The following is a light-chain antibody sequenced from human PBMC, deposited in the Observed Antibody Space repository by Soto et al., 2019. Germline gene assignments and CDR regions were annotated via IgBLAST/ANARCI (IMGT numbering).Light chain of an antibody. J-gene: IGKJ2*01. CDR1: QSIFNNY. V-gene: IGKV3-20*01. CDR2: GAS. CDR3: QQYGGSPLT. Sequence: EIVLTQSPGTLSLSPRERATLSCRASQSIFNNYLAWYQQKPGQAPRLLVYGASFRATGIPDRFSGSGSGTDFTLTISRLEPEDFAVYYCQQYGGSPLTFGPGTRLEIK.